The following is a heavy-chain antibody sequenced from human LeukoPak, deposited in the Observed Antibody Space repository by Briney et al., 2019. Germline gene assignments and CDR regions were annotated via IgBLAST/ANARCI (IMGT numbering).Heavy chain of an antibody. CDR3: AKVGGNYRVGWFDP. V-gene: IGHV4-31*03. D-gene: IGHD1-7*01. J-gene: IGHJ5*02. CDR2: IYYSGST. Sequence: PSQTLSLTCTVSGGSISSGGYYWSWIRQHPGKGLVWIGYIYYSGSTYYNPSLKSRVTISVDTSKNQFSLKLSSVTAADTAVYYCAKVGGNYRVGWFDPWGQGTLVTVSS. CDR1: GGSISSGGYY.